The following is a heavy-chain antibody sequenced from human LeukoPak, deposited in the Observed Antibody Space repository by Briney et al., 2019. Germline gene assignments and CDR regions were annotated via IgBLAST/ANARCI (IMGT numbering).Heavy chain of an antibody. J-gene: IGHJ4*02. CDR1: GYTFTNYY. D-gene: IGHD3-3*01. V-gene: IGHV1-46*01. CDR2: INPSGGST. CDR3: ARDKRFLEWLWDY. Sequence: GASVKVSCKASGYTFTNYYMHWVRQAPGQGLEWMGIINPSGGSTSYAQKFQGRVTMTRDTSISTAYMELSRLRSDDTAVYYCARDKRFLEWLWDYWGQGTLVTVSS.